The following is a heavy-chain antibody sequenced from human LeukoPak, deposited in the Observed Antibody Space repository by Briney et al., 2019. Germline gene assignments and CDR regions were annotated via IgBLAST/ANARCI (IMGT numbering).Heavy chain of an antibody. J-gene: IGHJ6*02. CDR1: GYSFPSYW. CDR2: IFLDDSKT. V-gene: IGHV5-51*01. Sequence: GESLKISCQGSGYSFPSYWIGWVRQMPGKGLEWMGIIFLDDSKTAYSPSFQGQVTISADKSISTAYLQWSSLKASDTAMYYCARHSDYGDYFLNGMDVWGQGTTVTVSS. D-gene: IGHD4-17*01. CDR3: ARHSDYGDYFLNGMDV.